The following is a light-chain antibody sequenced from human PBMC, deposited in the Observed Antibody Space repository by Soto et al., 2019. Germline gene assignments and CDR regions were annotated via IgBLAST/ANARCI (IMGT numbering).Light chain of an antibody. J-gene: IGKJ5*01. CDR1: QSAGNF. CDR2: YIS. Sequence: EIVMTQSPATLSVSPGETASLSCRASQSAGNFLAWYQQKPGQAPRLLIYYISTRATGIPARFSGSGSGTEFTLAINSLQSEDSAVYYCQQHNQLPITCGQGTRLEIK. CDR3: QQHNQLPIT. V-gene: IGKV3D-15*01.